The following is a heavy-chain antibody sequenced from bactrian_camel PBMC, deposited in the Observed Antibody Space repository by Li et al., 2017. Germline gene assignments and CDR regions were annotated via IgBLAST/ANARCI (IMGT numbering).Heavy chain of an antibody. Sequence: HVQLVESGGGSVQVGGSLRLSCATSGGIRSSVYMGWFRQAPGKKREGVAAIYTYGTSTYYANWVRGRFTISQDHAKNTIYLQMNNLNPEDTAMYYCAAGSPRSVLEVDQYNYWGQGTQVTVS. CDR3: AAGSPRSVLEVDQYNY. CDR2: IYTYGTST. J-gene: IGHJ4*01. CDR1: GGIRSSVY. D-gene: IGHD8*01. V-gene: IGHV3S54*01.